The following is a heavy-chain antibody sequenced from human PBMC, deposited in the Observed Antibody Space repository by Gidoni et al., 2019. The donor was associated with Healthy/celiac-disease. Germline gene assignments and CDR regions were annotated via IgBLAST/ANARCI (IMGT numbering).Heavy chain of an antibody. CDR1: GGSIRSSSYY. J-gene: IGHJ4*02. CDR3: ASSYSSGWGGFDY. V-gene: IGHV4-39*01. D-gene: IGHD6-19*01. CDR2: IYYSGST. Sequence: QLQLQESGPGLVKPSETLSLTCTLSGGSIRSSSYYWGWIRPPPGKGLEWIGSIYYSGSTYYNPSLKSRVTISVDTSKNQFSLKLSSVTAADTAVYYCASSYSSGWGGFDYWGQGTLVTVSS.